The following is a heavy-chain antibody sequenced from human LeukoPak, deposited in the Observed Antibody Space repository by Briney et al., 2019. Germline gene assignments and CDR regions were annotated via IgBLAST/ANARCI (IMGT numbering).Heavy chain of an antibody. V-gene: IGHV1-69*06. CDR2: IIPIFGTA. Sequence: SVKVSCKASGGTFSSYAISWVRQAPGQGLEWMGGIIPIFGTANYAQKFQGRVTITADKSTSTAYMELSSLRSEDAAVYYCARDYNDILTGFTIWYYYGMDVWGKGTTVTVSS. D-gene: IGHD3-9*01. CDR1: GGTFSSYA. J-gene: IGHJ6*04. CDR3: ARDYNDILTGFTIWYYYGMDV.